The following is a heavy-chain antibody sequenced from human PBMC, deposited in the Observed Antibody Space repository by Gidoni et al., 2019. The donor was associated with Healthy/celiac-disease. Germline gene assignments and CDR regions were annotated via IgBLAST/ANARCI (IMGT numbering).Heavy chain of an antibody. J-gene: IGHJ4*02. CDR3: ARPVSSSWYGAYYFDY. Sequence: EVQLVESGGGLVQPGGSLRLSCAASGFTFSSYWMSWVRQAPGKGMEWVANIKQDGSEKYYVESVKGRFTISRDNAKNSRYLQMNSLRAEDTAVYYCARPVSSSWYGAYYFDYWGQGTLVTVSS. CDR2: IKQDGSEK. V-gene: IGHV3-7*01. CDR1: GFTFSSYW. D-gene: IGHD6-13*01.